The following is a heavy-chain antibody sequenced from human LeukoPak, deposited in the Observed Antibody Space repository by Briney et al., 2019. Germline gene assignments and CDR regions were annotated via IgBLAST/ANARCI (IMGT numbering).Heavy chain of an antibody. J-gene: IGHJ5*02. CDR2: ISAYNGNT. Sequence: ASVKVSCKAPGYTFTSYGISWVRQAPGQGLEWMGWISAYNGNTNYAQKLQGRVTMTTDTSTSTAYMELRSLRSDDTAVYYCARNHLAACWFDPWGQGTLVTVSS. D-gene: IGHD6-13*01. CDR3: ARNHLAACWFDP. CDR1: GYTFTSYG. V-gene: IGHV1-18*01.